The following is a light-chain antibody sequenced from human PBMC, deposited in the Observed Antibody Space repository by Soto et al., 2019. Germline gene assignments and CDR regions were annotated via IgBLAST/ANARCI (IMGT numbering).Light chain of an antibody. CDR1: SSNIGRNS. CDR3: GTWDSSLSVVV. CDR2: DNN. J-gene: IGLJ2*01. Sequence: QSVLTQPPSASGTPGQRVTISCSGSSSNIGRNSVNWYQQLPGTAPKLLIYDNNKRPSGIPDRFSGSKSGTSATLGITGLQTGDEADYYCGTWDSSLSVVVFGGGTKLTVL. V-gene: IGLV1-51*01.